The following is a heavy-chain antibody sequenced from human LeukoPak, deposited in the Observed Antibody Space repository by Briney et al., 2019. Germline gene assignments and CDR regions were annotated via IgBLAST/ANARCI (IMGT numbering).Heavy chain of an antibody. CDR2: INPDNGGT. D-gene: IGHD2-2*01. CDR1: GYTFTGYF. Sequence: ASVKVSCKASGYTFTGYFMHWVRQAPGQGLEWMGRINPDNGGTNYAQKFQGRVTMTEDTSTDTAYMELSSLRSEDTAVYYCATDGRWGYCSSTSCGNWFDPWGQGTLVTVSS. CDR3: ATDGRWGYCSSTSCGNWFDP. V-gene: IGHV1-2*06. J-gene: IGHJ5*02.